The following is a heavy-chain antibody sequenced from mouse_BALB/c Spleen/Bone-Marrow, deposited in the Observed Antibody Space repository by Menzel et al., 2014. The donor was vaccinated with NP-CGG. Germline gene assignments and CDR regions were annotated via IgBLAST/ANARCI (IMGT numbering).Heavy chain of an antibody. Sequence: EVKLVESGGGLVQPGGSLKLSCAASGFTFSNYTMSWIRQTPEKRLEWVPYISNGGGTTYYPDTVKGRFTISRDNAKNTLCLQLSSLKSEDAAMYYCARRYDYGYGPFAYWGQGTLVSVSA. CDR1: GFTFSNYT. D-gene: IGHD1-2*01. J-gene: IGHJ3*01. CDR3: ARRYDYGYGPFAY. V-gene: IGHV5-12-2*01. CDR2: ISNGGGTT.